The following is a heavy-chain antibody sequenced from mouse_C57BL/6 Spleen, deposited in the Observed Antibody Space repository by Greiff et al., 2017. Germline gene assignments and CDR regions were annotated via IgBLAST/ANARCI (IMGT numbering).Heavy chain of an antibody. Sequence: VQLKESGPVLVKPGASVKMSCKASGYTFTDYYMNWVKQSHGKSLEWIGVINPYNGGTSYNQKFKGKATLTVDKSSSTAYMELNSLTSEDSAVYYCARGGSRYYFDYWGQGTTLTVSS. J-gene: IGHJ2*01. CDR3: ARGGSRYYFDY. CDR2: INPYNGGT. CDR1: GYTFTDYY. D-gene: IGHD1-1*01. V-gene: IGHV1-19*01.